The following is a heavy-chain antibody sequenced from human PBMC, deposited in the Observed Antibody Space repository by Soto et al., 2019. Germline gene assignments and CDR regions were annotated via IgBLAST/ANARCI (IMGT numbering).Heavy chain of an antibody. J-gene: IGHJ4*02. CDR3: ARAPIWRYCSSTSCPFDY. Sequence: QVQLVQSGAEVKKPGASVKVSCKASGYTFTSYAMHWVRQAPGQRLEWMGWINAGNGNTKYSQKFQGRVTITRDTSASTAYMELSSLRSEDTAVYYCARAPIWRYCSSTSCPFDYWGQGTLVTVSS. D-gene: IGHD2-2*01. CDR1: GYTFTSYA. V-gene: IGHV1-3*01. CDR2: INAGNGNT.